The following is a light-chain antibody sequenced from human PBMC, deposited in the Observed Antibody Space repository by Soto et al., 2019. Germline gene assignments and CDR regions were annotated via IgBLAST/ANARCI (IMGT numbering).Light chain of an antibody. Sequence: EILLTQSPATPSLSPGERATLSRRASQSVSNYLAWYQQKPGQAPRLLIYDASNRATGIPARFSGSGSGTDFTLTISSLEPEDFAVYFCQHRAGWPPALTFGGGTKVDIK. CDR1: QSVSNY. J-gene: IGKJ4*01. V-gene: IGKV3-11*01. CDR2: DAS. CDR3: QHRAGWPPALT.